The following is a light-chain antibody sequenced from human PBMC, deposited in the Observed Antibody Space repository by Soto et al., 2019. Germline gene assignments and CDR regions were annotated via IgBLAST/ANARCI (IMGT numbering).Light chain of an antibody. CDR2: DAS. V-gene: IGKV1-5*01. CDR1: QSISSW. J-gene: IGKJ1*01. CDR3: QQYNHYWT. Sequence: DIQMTQSPSTLSASVGDRVTITCRASQSISSWLAWYQQKPGKAPKVLIYDASSLESGVPSRFSGSGSGTEFSLTISSLQPDEFATYYCQQYNHYWTFGQGTRVEIK.